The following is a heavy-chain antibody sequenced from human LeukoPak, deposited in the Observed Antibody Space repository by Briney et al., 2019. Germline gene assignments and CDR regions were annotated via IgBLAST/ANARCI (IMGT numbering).Heavy chain of an antibody. D-gene: IGHD3-10*01. CDR3: ARGHYYGSGSYENWFDP. CDR2: IQYDGSKK. CDR1: GFTFSSNG. V-gene: IGHV3-30*02. J-gene: IGHJ5*02. Sequence: GGSLRLSCVASGFTFSSNGMHWVRQAPGKGLEWVTFIQYDGSKKYYADSVKGRFTISRDNSKNTLYLQMNSLRAEDTAVYYCARGHYYGSGSYENWFDPWGQGTLVTVSS.